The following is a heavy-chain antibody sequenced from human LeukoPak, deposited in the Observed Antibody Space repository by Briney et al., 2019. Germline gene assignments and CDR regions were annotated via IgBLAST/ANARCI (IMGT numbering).Heavy chain of an antibody. D-gene: IGHD2-21*02. CDR3: ARVLLTTPKESYCGGDCYADAFDI. CDR1: GFTFSSYG. J-gene: IGHJ3*02. V-gene: IGHV3-23*01. Sequence: GGSLRLSCAASGFTFSSYGMSWVRQAPGKGLEWVSAISGSGGSTYYADSVKGRFTISRDNSKNTLYLQMNSLRAEDTAVYYCARVLLTTPKESYCGGDCYADAFDIWGQGTMVTVSS. CDR2: ISGSGGST.